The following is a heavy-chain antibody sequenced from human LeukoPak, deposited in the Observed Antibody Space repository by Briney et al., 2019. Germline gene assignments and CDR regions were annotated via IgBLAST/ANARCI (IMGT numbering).Heavy chain of an antibody. CDR1: GGSISSYY. V-gene: IGHV4-59*01. J-gene: IGHJ4*02. CDR3: ARVSDYYDSSGYYLHYFDY. Sequence: KPSETLSLTCTVSGGSISSYYWSWIRQPPGKGLEWIGYIYYSGSTNYNPPLKSRVTISVDTSKNQFSLKLSSVTAADTAVYYCARVSDYYDSSGYYLHYFDYWGQGTLVTVSS. D-gene: IGHD3-22*01. CDR2: IYYSGST.